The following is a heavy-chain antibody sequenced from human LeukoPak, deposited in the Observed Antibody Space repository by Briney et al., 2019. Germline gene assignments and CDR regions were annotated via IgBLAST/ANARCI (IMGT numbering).Heavy chain of an antibody. D-gene: IGHD4-23*01. V-gene: IGHV1-69*01. CDR3: ARLGGNSVGFDY. Sequence: VASVKVSCKASGGTFGSYAISWVRQAPGQGLEWMGGIIPIFGTANYAQKFQGRVTITADESRSTAYMELSSLRSEDTAVYYCARLGGNSVGFDYWGQGTLVTVSS. J-gene: IGHJ4*02. CDR1: GGTFGSYA. CDR2: IIPIFGTA.